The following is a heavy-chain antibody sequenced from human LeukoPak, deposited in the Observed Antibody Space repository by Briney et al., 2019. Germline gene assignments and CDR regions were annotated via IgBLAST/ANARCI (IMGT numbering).Heavy chain of an antibody. CDR3: AKDGGAWSGYHPFDY. J-gene: IGHJ4*02. D-gene: IGHD3-3*01. Sequence: PSETLSLTCTVSGGSLSSYYWSWIRQPPGKGLEWIGYIYYSGSTKYNPSLKSRVTISVDTSKNQFSLKLSSVTAADTAVYYCAKDGGAWSGYHPFDYWGQGTLVTVSS. CDR1: GGSLSSYY. V-gene: IGHV4-59*01. CDR2: IYYSGST.